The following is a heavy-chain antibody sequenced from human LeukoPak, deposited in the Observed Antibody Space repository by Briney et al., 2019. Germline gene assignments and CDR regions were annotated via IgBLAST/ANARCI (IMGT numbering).Heavy chain of an antibody. J-gene: IGHJ6*03. CDR1: GYTFTNYY. CDR2: MNPNSGNT. D-gene: IGHD4-17*01. CDR3: ARVLVLPVTVTNYYYMDV. V-gene: IGHV1-8*02. Sequence: GASVKVSCKASGYTFTNYYIHWVRQAPGQGLEWMGWMNPNSGNTGYAQKFQGRVTMTRNTSISTAYMELSSLRSEDTAVYYCARVLVLPVTVTNYYYMDVWGKGTTVTISS.